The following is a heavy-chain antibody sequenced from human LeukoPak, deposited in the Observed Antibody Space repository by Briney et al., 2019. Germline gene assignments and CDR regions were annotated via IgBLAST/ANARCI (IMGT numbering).Heavy chain of an antibody. CDR2: ISSSSSTI. V-gene: IGHV3-48*04. CDR1: GFTFSSYS. Sequence: GGSLRLSCAASGFTFSSYSMNWVRQAPGKGLEWVSYISSSSSTIYYADSVKGRFTISRDNAKNSLYLQMNSLRAEDTAVYYCARDRQYYDFWSGYSHAFDIWGQGTMVTVSS. J-gene: IGHJ3*02. CDR3: ARDRQYYDFWSGYSHAFDI. D-gene: IGHD3-3*01.